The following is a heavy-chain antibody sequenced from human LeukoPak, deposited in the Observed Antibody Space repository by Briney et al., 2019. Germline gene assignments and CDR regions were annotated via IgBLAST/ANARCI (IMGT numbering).Heavy chain of an antibody. CDR2: IWNDGSNK. V-gene: IGHV3-33*01. J-gene: IGHJ4*02. Sequence: GGSLRLSCAASGFTFSTYGMHWLRQAPGKGLEWVAVIWNDGSNKYYADSEKGRFTISRDNSEDTLYLQMNSLRVDDTAVYYCARAVGPFDYWGQGTLVTVSS. D-gene: IGHD3/OR15-3a*01. CDR3: ARAVGPFDY. CDR1: GFTFSTYG.